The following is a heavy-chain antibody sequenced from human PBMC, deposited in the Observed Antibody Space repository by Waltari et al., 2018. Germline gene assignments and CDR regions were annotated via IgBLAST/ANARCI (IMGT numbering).Heavy chain of an antibody. Sequence: VQLVASGGGVVQPGRSVRLSCAAHGFSFRRFAMHWVRRSPGKGLDWVAVVGFDGRNKFYAESVKGRFTISRDNSKNTLYLQMESLRAEDTAIYYCAKDVEGELYYFDNWGQGTLVTVSS. D-gene: IGHD3-16*01. CDR2: VGFDGRNK. V-gene: IGHV3-30*18. CDR1: GFSFRRFA. J-gene: IGHJ4*02. CDR3: AKDVEGELYYFDN.